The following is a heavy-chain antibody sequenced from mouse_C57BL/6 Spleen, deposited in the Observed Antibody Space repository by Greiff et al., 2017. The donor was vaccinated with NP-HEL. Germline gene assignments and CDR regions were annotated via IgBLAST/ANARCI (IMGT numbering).Heavy chain of an antibody. CDR1: GYTFTSYW. CDR2: IYPGSGST. CDR3: ARYTYDRNPGAMDY. Sequence: VQLQQPGAELVKPGASVKMSCKASGYTFTSYWITWVKQRPGQGLEWIGDIYPGSGSTNYNEKFKSKATLTVDTSSSTAYMQLSSLTSEDSAVYYCARYTYDRNPGAMDYWGQGTSVTVSS. D-gene: IGHD2-5*01. J-gene: IGHJ4*01. V-gene: IGHV1-55*01.